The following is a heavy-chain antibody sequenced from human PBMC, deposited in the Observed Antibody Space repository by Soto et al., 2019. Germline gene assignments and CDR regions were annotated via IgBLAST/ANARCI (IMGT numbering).Heavy chain of an antibody. D-gene: IGHD6-19*01. CDR2: ISSMGVAT. Sequence: PGGSLRLSCAASGFTFSIHEMNWVRQATGKGLEWVSYISSMGVATYYADSVKGRFTISRDNAKNSLYLQMKSLRAEDTAVYYCAREGRVGGIDYWGQGT. CDR3: AREGRVGGIDY. CDR1: GFTFSIHE. J-gene: IGHJ4*02. V-gene: IGHV3-48*03.